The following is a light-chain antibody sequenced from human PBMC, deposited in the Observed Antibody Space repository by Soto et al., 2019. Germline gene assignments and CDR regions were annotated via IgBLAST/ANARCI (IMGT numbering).Light chain of an antibody. Sequence: QSALTQPPSVSGAPGQRVSVSCSGSSSNISAGYDVHWYQQLPGTAPKFLIFGNTNRPSGVPDRFSGSKSGTSASLAINGLQAEDEADYYCQSYDSSLSASYVFGTGTKVTVL. CDR2: GNT. V-gene: IGLV1-40*01. CDR3: QSYDSSLSASYV. CDR1: SSNISAGYD. J-gene: IGLJ1*01.